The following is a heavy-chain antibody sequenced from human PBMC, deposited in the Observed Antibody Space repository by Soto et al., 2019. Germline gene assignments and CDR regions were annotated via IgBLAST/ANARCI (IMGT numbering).Heavy chain of an antibody. V-gene: IGHV1-2*02. J-gene: IGHJ3*02. CDR2: INPNSGGT. Sequence: AAVKVSCKASGYTFTGYYMQWVRQAPGQGLEWMGWINPNSGGTNYAQKFQGRVTMTRDTSISTAYMELSRLRSDGTAVYYCARAGYSYGLPDAFDIWGQGTLVTV. CDR1: GYTFTGYY. D-gene: IGHD5-18*01. CDR3: ARAGYSYGLPDAFDI.